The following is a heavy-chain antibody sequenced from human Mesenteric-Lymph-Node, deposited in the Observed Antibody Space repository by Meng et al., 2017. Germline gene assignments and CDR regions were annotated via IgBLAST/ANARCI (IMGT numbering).Heavy chain of an antibody. D-gene: IGHD6-13*01. V-gene: IGHV3-23*04. CDR1: GFTFASDA. CDR3: ANAAYYSGNWYGFDC. J-gene: IGHJ4*02. Sequence: GEVVGSGGGLVQPGGSLRLSCAASGFTFASDAMSWVRQAPGKGLEWVSGISGSGGDTYYTGSVKGRFTISRDNSQNTLYLQMNSLRAEDTALYYCANAAYYSGNWYGFDCWGQGTLVTVSS. CDR2: ISGSGGDT.